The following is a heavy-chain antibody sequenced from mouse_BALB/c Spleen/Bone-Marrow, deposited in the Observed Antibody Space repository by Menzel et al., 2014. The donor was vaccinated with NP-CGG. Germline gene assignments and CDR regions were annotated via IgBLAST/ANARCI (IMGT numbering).Heavy chain of an antibody. CDR3: VRALGDGYYYAMDY. Sequence: QVQLQQSGAELVRPGAPVKLSCKASGYTFTSYWMNWVKQRPGRGLEWIGRIDPSDSETHYNQKFKDKATLTVDKSSSTAYIQPSSLTSEDSAVYYCVRALGDGYYYAMDYWGQGTSVTVSS. CDR2: IDPSDSET. J-gene: IGHJ4*01. CDR1: GYTFTSYW. D-gene: IGHD2-3*01. V-gene: IGHV1-69*02.